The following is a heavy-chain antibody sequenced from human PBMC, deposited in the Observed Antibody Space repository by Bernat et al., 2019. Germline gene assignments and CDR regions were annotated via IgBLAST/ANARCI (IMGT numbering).Heavy chain of an antibody. D-gene: IGHD3-22*01. V-gene: IGHV3-48*01. CDR3: ARDSFDSSGYYYVRAFDI. CDR2: ISSSSSTI. Sequence: EVQLVESGGGLVQPGGSLRLSCAASGFTFSSYSMNWVRQAPGKGLEWVSYISSSSSTIYYADSVKGRFTISRDNAKNSLYLQMNSLRAEDTAVYYCARDSFDSSGYYYVRAFDIWGQGTMVTVSS. CDR1: GFTFSSYS. J-gene: IGHJ3*02.